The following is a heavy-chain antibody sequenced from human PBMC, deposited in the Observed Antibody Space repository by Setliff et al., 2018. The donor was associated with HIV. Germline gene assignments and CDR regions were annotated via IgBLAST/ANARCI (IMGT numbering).Heavy chain of an antibody. CDR2: IYYSGST. V-gene: IGHV4-39*01. CDR1: GGSINSTSYY. D-gene: IGHD6-13*01. Sequence: KPSETLSLTCTVSGGSINSTSYYWGWIRQPPGNGLEWIGSIYYSGSTYYTPSLKSRVTISVDTSQNQFSLKLNSVTAADTAVYYCARRGIAAAGSDSWGQGTLVTVSS. CDR3: ARRGIAAAGSDS. J-gene: IGHJ4*02.